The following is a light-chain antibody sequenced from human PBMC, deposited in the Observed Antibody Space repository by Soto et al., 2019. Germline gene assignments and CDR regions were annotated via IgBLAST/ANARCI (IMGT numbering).Light chain of an antibody. CDR3: QSYDSSLSNVV. V-gene: IGLV2-14*03. CDR2: EVT. CDR1: SSDVGGYNF. J-gene: IGLJ2*01. Sequence: QSALTQPASVSGSPGQSITISCTGTSSDVGGYNFVSWYQQHPGKVPKLLLYEVTSRPSGVSNRFSGSKSGNTASLTISGLQAEDAADYYCQSYDSSLSNVVFGGGTKVTVL.